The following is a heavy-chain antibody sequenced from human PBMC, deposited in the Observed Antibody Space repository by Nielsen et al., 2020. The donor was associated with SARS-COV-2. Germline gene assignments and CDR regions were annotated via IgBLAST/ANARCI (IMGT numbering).Heavy chain of an antibody. J-gene: IGHJ4*02. V-gene: IGHV5-51*06. CDR3: ARRGGTCSGNKCYATYYFDY. CDR2: IYPRDSDT. D-gene: IGHD2-15*01. CDR1: GDSFTTYW. Sequence: GSLRLSCKGSGDSFTTYWVAWVRQMPGKGLEWMGFIYPRDSDTRYSPSFQGQVTISADKSISTAYLQWSSLKASDTAMYYCARRGGTCSGNKCYATYYFDYWGQGTLVTVSS.